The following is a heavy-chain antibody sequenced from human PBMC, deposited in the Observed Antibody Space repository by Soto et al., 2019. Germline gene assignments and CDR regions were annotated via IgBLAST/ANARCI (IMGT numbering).Heavy chain of an antibody. V-gene: IGHV4-31*03. CDR1: GGSISSGGYY. D-gene: IGHD1-7*01. J-gene: IGHJ5*02. CDR2: IYYSGST. Sequence: TLSLTCTVSGGSISSGGYYWSWIRQHPGKGLEWIGYIYYSGSTYYNPSLKSRVTISVDKSKNQFSLKLSSVTAADTAVYYCALNWNYTPYSWFDPWGQGTLVTVSS. CDR3: ALNWNYTPYSWFDP.